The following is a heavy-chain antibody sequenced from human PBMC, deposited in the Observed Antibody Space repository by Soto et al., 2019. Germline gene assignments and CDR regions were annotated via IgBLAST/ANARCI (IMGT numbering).Heavy chain of an antibody. V-gene: IGHV3-23*01. J-gene: IGHJ6*02. Sequence: EVQLLESGGGLVQPGGSLRLSCAASGFTFSSYAMSWVRQAPGKGLEWVSAISGSGGSTYYADSVKGRFTISRDNSKNTLYLQMNSLRAEDTAVYYFAKDPLSGWSYYYYGMDVWGQETTVTVSS. D-gene: IGHD6-19*01. CDR2: ISGSGGST. CDR3: AKDPLSGWSYYYYGMDV. CDR1: GFTFSSYA.